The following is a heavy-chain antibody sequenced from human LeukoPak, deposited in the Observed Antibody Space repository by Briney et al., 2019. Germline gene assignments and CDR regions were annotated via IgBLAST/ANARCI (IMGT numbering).Heavy chain of an antibody. Sequence: GASVTVSFKASGYTFTIYDINWVRQATGQGLEWMGWMNPNSGNTGYAQKFQGRVTITRNTSISTAYMELSSLRSEDTAVYYCARGRSPTKKNWFDLWGQGTLVTVSS. J-gene: IGHJ5*02. CDR3: ARGRSPTKKNWFDL. CDR2: MNPNSGNT. V-gene: IGHV1-8*01. CDR1: GYTFTIYD. D-gene: IGHD5-24*01.